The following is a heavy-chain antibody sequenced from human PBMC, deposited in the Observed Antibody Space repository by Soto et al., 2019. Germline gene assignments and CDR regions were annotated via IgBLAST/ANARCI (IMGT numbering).Heavy chain of an antibody. D-gene: IGHD1-26*01. CDR2: ISDSGNTI. Sequence: EVQLVESGGALVQPGGSLRLSCAASGFTFSSHEMAWVRQAPGKGLEWVSYISDSGNTIKYADSVKGRFTISRDNARDSLYLQMNSLRVEDTAVYYCAGGVMYSGSYQDWGQGTLVTVSS. CDR3: AGGVMYSGSYQD. J-gene: IGHJ4*02. CDR1: GFTFSSHE. V-gene: IGHV3-48*03.